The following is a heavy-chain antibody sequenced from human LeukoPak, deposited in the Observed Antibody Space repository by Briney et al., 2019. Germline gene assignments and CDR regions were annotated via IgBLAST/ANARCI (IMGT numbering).Heavy chain of an antibody. D-gene: IGHD5-24*01. Sequence: GGSLRLSCAASGFTFSSYGMHWVRQAPGKGLEWVTFIRYDGSNKYYADSVKGRFTISRDNSKNTLYLRMNSLRAEDTAVYYCAKGEYHQDGIGENRFDNWGQGALVTVSS. V-gene: IGHV3-30*02. J-gene: IGHJ4*02. CDR3: AKGEYHQDGIGENRFDN. CDR2: IRYDGSNK. CDR1: GFTFSSYG.